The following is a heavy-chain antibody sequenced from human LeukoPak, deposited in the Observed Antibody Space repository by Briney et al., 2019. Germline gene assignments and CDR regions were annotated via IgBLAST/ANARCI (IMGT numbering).Heavy chain of an antibody. D-gene: IGHD3-16*02. CDR3: ARVRGYYDYVWGSYRFGFDY. CDR1: GGTFSSYA. J-gene: IGHJ4*02. CDR2: IIPIFGTA. Sequence: GASVKVSCKASGGTFSSYAISWVRQAPGQGLEWMGGIIPIFGTANYAQKFQGRVTITADKSTSTAYMELSSLRSEDTAVYYCARVRGYYDYVWGSYRFGFDYWGQGTLVTVSS. V-gene: IGHV1-69*06.